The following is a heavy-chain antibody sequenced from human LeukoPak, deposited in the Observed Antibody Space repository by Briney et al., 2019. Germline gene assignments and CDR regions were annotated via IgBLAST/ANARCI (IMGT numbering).Heavy chain of an antibody. D-gene: IGHD2-2*01. CDR2: INHSGST. V-gene: IGHV4-34*01. Sequence: SETLSLTRAVYGGSFSGFYWRWIPQPPGKGLEWFGGINHSGSTNYNPSLKSRVTISVDTSKNQFSLKLSSVTAADTAVYYCARLPFLPAAVYYYYGMDVWGKGTAVTVSS. CDR1: GGSFSGFY. J-gene: IGHJ6*04. CDR3: ARLPFLPAAVYYYYGMDV.